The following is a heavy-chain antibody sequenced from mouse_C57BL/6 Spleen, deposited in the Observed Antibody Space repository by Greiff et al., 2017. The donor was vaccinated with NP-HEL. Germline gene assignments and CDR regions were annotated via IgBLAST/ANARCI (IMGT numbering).Heavy chain of an antibody. V-gene: IGHV1-64*01. D-gene: IGHD3-3*01. CDR3: ARRAGDWYFDV. J-gene: IGHJ1*03. CDR2: IHPNSGST. Sequence: QVQLQRPGAELVKPGASVKLSCKASGYTFTSYWMHWVKQRPGQGLEWIGMIHPNSGSTNYNEKFKSKATLTVDKSSSTAYMQLSSLTSEDSAVYYCARRAGDWYFDVWGTGTTVTVSS. CDR1: GYTFTSYW.